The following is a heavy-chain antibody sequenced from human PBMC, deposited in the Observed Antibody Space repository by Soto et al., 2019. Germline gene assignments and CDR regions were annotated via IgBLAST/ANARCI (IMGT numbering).Heavy chain of an antibody. CDR2: IYHSGST. D-gene: IGHD6-19*01. Sequence: PSETLSLTCAVSGGSISSSNWWSWVRQPPGKGLEWIGEIYHSGSTNYNPSLKSRVTISVDKSKNQFSLKLSSVTAADTAVYYCARDHRVAVAGTNLSFFDYWGQGTLVTV. V-gene: IGHV4-4*02. J-gene: IGHJ4*02. CDR3: ARDHRVAVAGTNLSFFDY. CDR1: GGSISSSNW.